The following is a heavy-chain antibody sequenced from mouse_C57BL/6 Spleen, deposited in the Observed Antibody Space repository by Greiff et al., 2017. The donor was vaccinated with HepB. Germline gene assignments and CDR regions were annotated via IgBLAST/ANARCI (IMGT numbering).Heavy chain of an antibody. Sequence: EVQGVESGGDLVKPGGSLKLSCAASGFTFSSYGMSWVRQTPDKRLEWVATISSGGSYTYYPDSVKGRFTISRDNAKNTLYLQMSSRKSEDTAMYYCASHHYYGSSYGYFDVWGTGTTVTVSS. J-gene: IGHJ1*03. CDR2: ISSGGSYT. CDR3: ASHHYYGSSYGYFDV. D-gene: IGHD1-1*01. CDR1: GFTFSSYG. V-gene: IGHV5-6*01.